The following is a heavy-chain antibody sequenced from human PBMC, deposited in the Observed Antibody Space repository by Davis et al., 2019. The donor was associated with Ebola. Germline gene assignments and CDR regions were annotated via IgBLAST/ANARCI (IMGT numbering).Heavy chain of an antibody. CDR2: ISGST. D-gene: IGHD2-15*01. CDR1: GGSFSGYY. Sequence: SETLSLTCAVYGGSFSGYYWSWIRQPPGKGLEWIGEISGSTNYNPSLKSRVTISVDTSKNQFSLKLSSVTAADTAVYYCAKCVVVVAANWFDPWGQGTLVTVSS. CDR3: AKCVVVVAANWFDP. J-gene: IGHJ5*02. V-gene: IGHV4-34*01.